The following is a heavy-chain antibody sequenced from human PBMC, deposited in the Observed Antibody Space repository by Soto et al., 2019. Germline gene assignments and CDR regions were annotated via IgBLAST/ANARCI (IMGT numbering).Heavy chain of an antibody. Sequence: SETLSLTCAVSGGSINSGGYSWSWVRQPPGKGLEWIGYIYHSGNTYYNPSLKNRVTISVDRSKNHFSLKLSSVTAADTAVYYCARAGSGWYTPNNWFDPWGQGTLVTVSS. CDR1: GGSINSGGYS. CDR2: IYHSGNT. CDR3: ARAGSGWYTPNNWFDP. D-gene: IGHD6-19*01. J-gene: IGHJ5*02. V-gene: IGHV4-30-2*01.